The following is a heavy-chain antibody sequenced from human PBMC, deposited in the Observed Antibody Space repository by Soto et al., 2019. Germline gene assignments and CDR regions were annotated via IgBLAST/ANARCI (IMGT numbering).Heavy chain of an antibody. CDR2: ISYDGSNK. J-gene: IGHJ3*02. V-gene: IGHV3-30*03. CDR1: GFTFSSYG. D-gene: IGHD1-26*01. CDR3: AISPTAILRHPTTDAFDI. Sequence: GGSLRLSCAASGFTFSSYGMHWVRQAPGKGLEWVAVISYDGSNKYYADSVKGRFTISRDNSKNTLYLQMNSLRAEDTAVYYCAISPTAILRHPTTDAFDIWGQGTMVTVSS.